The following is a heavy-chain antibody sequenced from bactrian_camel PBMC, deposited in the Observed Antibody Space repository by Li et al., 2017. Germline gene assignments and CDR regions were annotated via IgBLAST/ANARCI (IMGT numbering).Heavy chain of an antibody. J-gene: IGHJ7*01. D-gene: IGHD4*01. CDR2: EYIRDSNS. V-gene: IGHV3S54*01. CDR1: EYVFTYCK. Sequence: HVQLVESGGGSVQAGGFLKLSCEGPEYVFTYCKMGWYRQAPGKEREGVAVEYIRDSNSFYADSVKGQISISRDNAKNTMYLQMNNLESEDTALYYCASTSFLADPSRSLPRYGMHYWGKGTQVTVS.